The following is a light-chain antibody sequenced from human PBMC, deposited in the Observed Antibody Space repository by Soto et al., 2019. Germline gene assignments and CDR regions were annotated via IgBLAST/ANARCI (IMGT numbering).Light chain of an antibody. Sequence: DIQMTQSPSSLSASVGDRVTITCRASQSIRNYLNWYQLKPGTAPKLLIYGTYSLESGVPSRFSGSGSGTDFPLTVIILQPEYFATYHFHQSYTVPITFGQGTRPDIK. CDR1: QSIRNY. CDR3: HQSYTVPIT. J-gene: IGKJ5*01. V-gene: IGKV1-39*01. CDR2: GTY.